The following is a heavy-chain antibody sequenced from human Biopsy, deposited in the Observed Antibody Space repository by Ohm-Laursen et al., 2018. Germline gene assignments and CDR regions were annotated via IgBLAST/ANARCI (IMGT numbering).Heavy chain of an antibody. CDR3: ATDDYSGDSAY. CDR2: ISSSSESI. J-gene: IGHJ4*02. Sequence: SLRLSCADSGFTFSNFNMNWFRQAPGEGLEWVSYISSSSESIYYADSVRGRFTVSRDNAQNSMYLQMNSLRADDTAVYYCATDDYSGDSAYWGQGTLVTVSS. CDR1: GFTFSNFN. D-gene: IGHD4-23*01. V-gene: IGHV3-48*01.